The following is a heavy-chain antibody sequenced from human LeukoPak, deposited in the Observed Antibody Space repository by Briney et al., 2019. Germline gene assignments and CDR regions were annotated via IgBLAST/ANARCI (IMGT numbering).Heavy chain of an antibody. CDR1: GDSISSYY. J-gene: IGHJ4*02. CDR2: IYHSGST. CDR3: ATGYSSTWYYFDY. D-gene: IGHD6-13*01. V-gene: IGHV4-59*01. Sequence: SETLSLTCTVSGDSISSYYWSWIRQPPGKGLEWIGYIYHSGSTNYNPSPKSRVTISADTSKDKFSLKLASVTAADTAVYYCATGYSSTWYYFDYWGQGTLVTVSS.